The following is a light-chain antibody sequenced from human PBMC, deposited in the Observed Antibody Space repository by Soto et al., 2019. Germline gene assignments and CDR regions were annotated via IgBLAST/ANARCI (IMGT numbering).Light chain of an antibody. CDR3: QRYNSAPRLA. CDR1: QGISNY. V-gene: IGKV1-27*01. Sequence: DIQMTQSPSSLSASVGDRVTITCRASQGISNYLAWFQQKPGHTPKLLIHATSTLQSGVTSRFSGSGSGTEFTLSISSLQPEDVATYYCQRYNSAPRLAFGGGTQVEIK. J-gene: IGKJ4*01. CDR2: ATS.